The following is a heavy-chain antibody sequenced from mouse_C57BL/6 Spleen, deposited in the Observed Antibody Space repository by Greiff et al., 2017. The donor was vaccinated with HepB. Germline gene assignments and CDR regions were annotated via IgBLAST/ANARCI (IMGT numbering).Heavy chain of an antibody. V-gene: IGHV5-2*01. CDR1: EYEFPSHD. J-gene: IGHJ1*03. Sequence: DVKLQESGGGLVQPGESLKLSCESNEYEFPSHDMSWVRKTPEKRLELVAAINSDGGSTYYPDTMERRFIISRDNTKKTLYLQMSSLRSEDTALYYCARMGDEGYFDVWGTGTTVTVSS. CDR3: ARMGDEGYFDV. CDR2: INSDGGST. D-gene: IGHD2-3*01.